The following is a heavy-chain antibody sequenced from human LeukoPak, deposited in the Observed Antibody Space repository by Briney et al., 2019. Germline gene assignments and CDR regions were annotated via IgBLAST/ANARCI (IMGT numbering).Heavy chain of an antibody. CDR2: IYYSGST. D-gene: IGHD6-13*01. J-gene: IGHJ3*02. CDR1: GGPISSYY. V-gene: IGHV4-59*01. Sequence: KPSETLSLTCSVSGGPISSYYWSWVQQPPGKGLEWIGYIYYSGSTNYNPSLKNRVTISVDTSKNQFSLKLSSVTAADTAVYYCARDLATAATADRAFDIWGPGTMVTVSS. CDR3: ARDLATAATADRAFDI.